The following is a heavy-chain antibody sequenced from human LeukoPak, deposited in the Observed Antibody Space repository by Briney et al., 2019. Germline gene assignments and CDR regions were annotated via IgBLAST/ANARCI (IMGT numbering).Heavy chain of an antibody. V-gene: IGHV4-39*07. CDR3: ARGGYCGGDCYFYY. CDR2: IYYSGST. D-gene: IGHD2-21*02. CDR1: GGSISSSSYY. J-gene: IGHJ4*02. Sequence: SETLSLTCTVSGGSISSSSYYWGWIRQPPGKGLEWIGSIYYSGSTYYNPSLKSRDTISVDTSKNQFSLKLSSVTAADTAVYYCARGGYCGGDCYFYYWGQGTLVTVSS.